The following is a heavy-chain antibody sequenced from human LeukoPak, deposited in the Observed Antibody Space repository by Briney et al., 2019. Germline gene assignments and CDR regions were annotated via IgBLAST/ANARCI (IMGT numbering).Heavy chain of an antibody. J-gene: IGHJ4*02. CDR2: ISSSGRTI. CDR3: TTDYYGSGSLYYFDY. D-gene: IGHD3-10*01. V-gene: IGHV3-11*04. CDR1: GFTFSDYF. Sequence: GGSLRLSCAASGFTFSDYFMSWIRQAPGKGLEWVSYISSSGRTIYYADSVKGRFTTSRDNAKNSLYLQMNSLRAEDTAVYYCTTDYYGSGSLYYFDYWGQGTLVTVSS.